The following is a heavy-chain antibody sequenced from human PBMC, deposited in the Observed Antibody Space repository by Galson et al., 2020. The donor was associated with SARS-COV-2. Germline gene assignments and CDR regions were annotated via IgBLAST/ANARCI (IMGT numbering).Heavy chain of an antibody. J-gene: IGHJ4*02. CDR1: GGSIISGAYY. CDR2: IYTTTGGT. Sequence: SETLSLTCTVSGGSIISGAYYWSWIRQPAGKGLEWIGRIYTTTGGTNYNPSLKSRVTISVDTSKNQFSLRLTSVTAADTAVYFCARAMETTMPDFWGQGTLVTVSS. CDR3: ARAMETTMPDF. D-gene: IGHD2-2*01. V-gene: IGHV4-61*02.